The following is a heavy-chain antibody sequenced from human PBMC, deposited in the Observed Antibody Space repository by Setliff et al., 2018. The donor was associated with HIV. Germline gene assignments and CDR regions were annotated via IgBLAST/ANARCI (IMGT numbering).Heavy chain of an antibody. CDR1: GFTFAGYA. V-gene: IGHV3-23*01. CDR3: VKSLGEHGTLYGSDI. CDR2: ISLAGDT. Sequence: PGGSLRLSCAASGFTFAGYAMRWVRQAPGKGLEWVSSISLAGDTFYADSVKGRFTISRDNSKNTLSLQMNSLRAEDTALYYCVKSLGEHGTLYGSDIWGQGTMV. J-gene: IGHJ3*02.